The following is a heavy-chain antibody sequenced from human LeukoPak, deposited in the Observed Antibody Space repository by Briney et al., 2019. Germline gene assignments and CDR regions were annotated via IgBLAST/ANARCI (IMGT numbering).Heavy chain of an antibody. Sequence: PSETLSLTCTVSGGSISSYYWSWIRQPAGKGLEWIGRIYTSGSTNYNPSLKSRVTMSVDTSKNQFSLKLSSVTAADTAVYYCARDRADTAMAINFDYWGQGTLVTVSS. CDR2: IYTSGST. J-gene: IGHJ4*02. D-gene: IGHD5-18*01. CDR3: ARDRADTAMAINFDY. CDR1: GGSISSYY. V-gene: IGHV4-4*07.